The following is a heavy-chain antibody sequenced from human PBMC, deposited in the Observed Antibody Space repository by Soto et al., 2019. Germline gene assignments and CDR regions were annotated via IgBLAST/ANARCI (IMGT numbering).Heavy chain of an antibody. D-gene: IGHD3-22*01. J-gene: IGHJ5*02. Sequence: QITLKESGPTLVKPTQTLTLTCTFSGFSLGTSGVGVGWIRQPPGKALEWLALIYWDDNKRYSPSLKTRLTITKDTSKHQVVLTMTNMDPVDTATYYCAHRIVTNNWFDPWGQGTLVTVSS. CDR1: GFSLGTSGVG. CDR2: IYWDDNK. CDR3: AHRIVTNNWFDP. V-gene: IGHV2-5*02.